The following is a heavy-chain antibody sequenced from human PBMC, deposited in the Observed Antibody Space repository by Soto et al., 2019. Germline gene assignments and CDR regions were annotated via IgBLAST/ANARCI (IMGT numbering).Heavy chain of an antibody. CDR1: GGSFSGYY. CDR2: INHSGST. D-gene: IGHD2-15*01. CDR3: ARTGYYCSGGSCYSLRYYYYGMDV. Sequence: PSETLSLTCAVYGGSFSGYYWSWIRQPPGKGLEWIGEINHSGSTNYNPSLKSRVTISVDTSKNQFSLKLSSVTAADTAVYYCARTGYYCSGGSCYSLRYYYYGMDVCGQGTTVTVSS. J-gene: IGHJ6*02. V-gene: IGHV4-34*01.